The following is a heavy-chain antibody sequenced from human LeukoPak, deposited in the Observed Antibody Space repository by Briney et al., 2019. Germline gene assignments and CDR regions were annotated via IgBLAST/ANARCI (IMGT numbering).Heavy chain of an antibody. CDR2: ISYDGSNK. V-gene: IGHV3-30*18. CDR1: GFTFSSYG. J-gene: IGHJ4*02. Sequence: GGSLRLSCAASGFTFSSYGMHWVRQAPGKGLEWVAVISYDGSNKYYADSVKGQFTISRDNSKNTLYLQMNSLRAEDTAVYYYAKGVPTGYSYGSAFDYWGQGTLVTVSS. D-gene: IGHD5-18*01. CDR3: AKGVPTGYSYGSAFDY.